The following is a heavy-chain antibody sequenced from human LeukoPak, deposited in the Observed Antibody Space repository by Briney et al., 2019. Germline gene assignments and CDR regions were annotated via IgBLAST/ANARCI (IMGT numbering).Heavy chain of an antibody. CDR2: IFPGDSDT. V-gene: IGHV5-51*01. CDR1: AYSFTNYW. J-gene: IGHJ4*02. CDR3: ATSSASRSSDYFDY. D-gene: IGHD3-16*02. Sequence: GESLKTSCKAPAYSFTNYWIGWARQMPGKGLEWMGTIFPGDSDTRYSPSFQGQVTMSADSSSSTAYLQWISLPASDTAMYYCATSSASRSSDYFDYWGQGTLVTVSS.